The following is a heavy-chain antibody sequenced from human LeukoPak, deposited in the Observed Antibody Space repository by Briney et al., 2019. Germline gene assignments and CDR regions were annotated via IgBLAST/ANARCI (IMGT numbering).Heavy chain of an antibody. Sequence: GASVKVTCKASGDTFSSYAISWVRQAPGQGLEWMGGIIPIFGTANYAQKFQGRVTITADESTSTAYMELSSLRSEDTAVYYCARANSPLAHYYYYGMDVWGQGTTVTVSS. CDR3: ARANSPLAHYYYYGMDV. J-gene: IGHJ6*02. CDR2: IIPIFGTA. V-gene: IGHV1-69*13. D-gene: IGHD4-23*01. CDR1: GDTFSSYA.